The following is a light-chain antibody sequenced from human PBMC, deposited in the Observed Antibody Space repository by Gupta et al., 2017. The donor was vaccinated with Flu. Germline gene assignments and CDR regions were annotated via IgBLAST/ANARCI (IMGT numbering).Light chain of an antibody. CDR3: QVWDSSSDVV. Sequence: SSLLTQPPSASVAPGQPARITRGGNNIGSKSVNWYQQKPGQAPVLVVYDDSDRPTGIPERFSGSNYGNTANMTISRVEAGDEADYYCQVWDSSSDVVFGGGTKLTVL. CDR1: NIGSKS. J-gene: IGLJ2*01. V-gene: IGLV3-21*02. CDR2: DDS.